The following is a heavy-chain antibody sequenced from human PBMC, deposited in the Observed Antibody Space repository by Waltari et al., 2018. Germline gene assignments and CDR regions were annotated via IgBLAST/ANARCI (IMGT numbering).Heavy chain of an antibody. CDR3: ARGSGVDS. CDR2: IIDTVGYI. Sequence: EVQLLESGGGLVQPGGSLRLSCAASGLSFSTYVMNWFRQAQGNGIEWVSSIIDTVGYINSRDYVNGRFTLSRDKSKITLYLQMNSLRADDTEVSYGARGSGVDSWGQGTLVTVSS. D-gene: IGHD7-27*01. J-gene: IGHJ4*02. CDR1: GLSFSTYV. V-gene: IGHV3-23*01.